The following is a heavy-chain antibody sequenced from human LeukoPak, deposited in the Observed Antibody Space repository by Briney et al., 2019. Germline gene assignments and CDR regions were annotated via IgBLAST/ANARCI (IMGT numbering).Heavy chain of an antibody. J-gene: IGHJ6*03. Sequence: SETLSLTCTVSGVSITSGTYYWTWIRQPAGKGLEWIGRIYSTGRVNYNPSLKSRVTMLLDTSKNQFSLKLSSVTAADTAVYYWARIHVGGGFRPLLGRGYYYYYMDVWGKGTTVTISS. V-gene: IGHV4-61*02. CDR1: GVSITSGTYY. CDR2: IYSTGRV. D-gene: IGHD3-16*01. CDR3: ARIHVGGGFRPLLGRGYYYYYMDV.